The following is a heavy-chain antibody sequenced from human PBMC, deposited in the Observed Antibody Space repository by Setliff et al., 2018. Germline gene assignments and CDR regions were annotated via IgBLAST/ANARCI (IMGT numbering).Heavy chain of an antibody. V-gene: IGHV4-38-2*01. Sequence: SETLSLTCGVSGYSISSGHFWSWIRQPPGKGLEWIGEINHSGSTNYNPSLKSRVTISVDTSKNQFSLKLSSVTAADTAVYYCAKVITVFGVVIMENWFDPWGQGTLVTVSS. CDR3: AKVITVFGVVIMENWFDP. CDR1: GYSISSGHF. D-gene: IGHD3-3*01. J-gene: IGHJ5*02. CDR2: INHSGST.